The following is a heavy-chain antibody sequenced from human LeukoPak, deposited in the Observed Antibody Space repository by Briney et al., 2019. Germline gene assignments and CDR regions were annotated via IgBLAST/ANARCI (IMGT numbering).Heavy chain of an antibody. CDR2: ISAYNGNT. CDR3: ARAPSSSWYHAGLDP. V-gene: IGHV1-18*01. J-gene: IGHJ5*02. CDR1: GYTFTSYG. D-gene: IGHD6-13*01. Sequence: ASVKVSCKASGYTFTSYGISWVRQAPGQGLEWMGWISAYNGNTNYAQKFQGRVTMTTDTSTSTAYMELRSLRSDDTAVYYCARAPSSSWYHAGLDPWGQGTLVTVSS.